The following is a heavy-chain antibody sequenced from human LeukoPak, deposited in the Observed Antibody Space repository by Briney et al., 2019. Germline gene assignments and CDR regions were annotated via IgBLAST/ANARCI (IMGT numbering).Heavy chain of an antibody. V-gene: IGHV3-21*01. Sequence: PGGSLRLSRAASGFTFSTYSMNWVRQVPGKGLEWVSSLSSSSSSIFYSDSVKGRFTISRDNAKNSVYLQMNSLRAEDTAVYLCARDRVLVDYWGQGTLVTVSS. CDR1: GFTFSTYS. J-gene: IGHJ4*02. CDR2: LSSSSSSI. CDR3: ARDRVLVDY. D-gene: IGHD3-3*02.